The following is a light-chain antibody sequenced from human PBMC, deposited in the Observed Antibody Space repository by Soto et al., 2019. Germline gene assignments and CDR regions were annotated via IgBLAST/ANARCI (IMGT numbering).Light chain of an antibody. CDR3: QQYSTYSRT. J-gene: IGKJ1*01. V-gene: IGKV1-5*03. Sequence: IQMTQSPSTLSASVGDRVTITCRASQSISTWLAWYQQKPGKAPKLLIYKASSLESGVPSRFSGSGSGTEFTLTISSLQPDDFATYYCQQYSTYSRTFGQGTKVEIK. CDR2: KAS. CDR1: QSISTW.